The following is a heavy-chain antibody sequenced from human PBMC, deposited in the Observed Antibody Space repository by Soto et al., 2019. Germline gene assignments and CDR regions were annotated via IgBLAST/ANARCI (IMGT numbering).Heavy chain of an antibody. J-gene: IGHJ3*02. V-gene: IGHV4-59*11. CDR2: IYNSGNT. Sequence: QVQLQESGPGLVKPSETVSLTCTVSGGSMSSHYWTWIRQPPGKGLEWIGYIYNSGNTNYNPSLKRRATISVDTSKNQFSLKLSSVTAADTAVYYCARDAVAYDAFDIWGQGTMVTVSS. CDR3: ARDAVAYDAFDI. CDR1: GGSMSSHY. D-gene: IGHD2-15*01.